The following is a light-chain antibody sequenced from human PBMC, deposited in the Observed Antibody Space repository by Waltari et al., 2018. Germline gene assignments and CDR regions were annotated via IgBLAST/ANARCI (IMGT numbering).Light chain of an antibody. Sequence: EIVMTQSQATLSLSPGDRATLACRASQYVSSNLAWYHHKPGQPPRLLIYGPSTRATGIPGRFSGSGSGTEFTLSISGLQSEDFALYYCQQYNAWPRTFGQGTKVEIK. CDR1: QYVSSN. V-gene: IGKV3-15*01. CDR3: QQYNAWPRT. J-gene: IGKJ1*01. CDR2: GPS.